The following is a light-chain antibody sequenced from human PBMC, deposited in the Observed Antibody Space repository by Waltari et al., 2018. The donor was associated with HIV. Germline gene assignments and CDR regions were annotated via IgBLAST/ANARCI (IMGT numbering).Light chain of an antibody. CDR1: SYNHVAGYD. CDR2: RNA. V-gene: IGLV1-40*01. Sequence: QTALTPPPSVSGSRWQRVTISCPGTSYNHVAGYDEHWYPQLPGTAPKLLIYRNANRPSGVPDRFSGSKSGTSASLAITGLQAEDEGDYYCQSYDSGLSAYVFGTGTKVTVL. CDR3: QSYDSGLSAYV. J-gene: IGLJ1*01.